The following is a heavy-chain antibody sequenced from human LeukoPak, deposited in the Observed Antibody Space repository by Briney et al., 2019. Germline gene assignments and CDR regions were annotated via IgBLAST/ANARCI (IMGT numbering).Heavy chain of an antibody. CDR2: IIPIFGTA. D-gene: IGHD4/OR15-4a*01. V-gene: IGHV1-69*13. CDR1: GGTFSSYA. J-gene: IGHJ6*02. Sequence: GASVKVSRKASGGTFSSYAISWVRQAPGQGLEWMGGIIPIFGTANYAQKFQGRVAITADESTSTAYMELSSLRSEDTAVYYCATVLTQNTSQYGMDVWGQGTTVTVSS. CDR3: ATVLTQNTSQYGMDV.